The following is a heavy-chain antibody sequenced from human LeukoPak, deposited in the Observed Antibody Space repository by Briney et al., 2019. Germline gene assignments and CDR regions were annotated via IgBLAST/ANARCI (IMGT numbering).Heavy chain of an antibody. V-gene: IGHV3-43*01. D-gene: IGHD3-10*01. CDR3: AKERIGGSLDY. CDR1: GFSFQDYA. J-gene: IGHJ4*02. Sequence: GGSLRLSCAASGFSFQDYAMHWVRQPPGKGLEWVSQISWSGGTTYYADSVKGRFTISRDNSRNSLYLQMNSLRTEDTALYYCAKERIGGSLDYWGQGTLLTVSS. CDR2: ISWSGGTT.